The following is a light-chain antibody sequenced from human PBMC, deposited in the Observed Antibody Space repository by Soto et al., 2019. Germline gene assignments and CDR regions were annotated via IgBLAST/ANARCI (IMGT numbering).Light chain of an antibody. Sequence: EIVMTQSPATLSVSPGERATLSCRASQRVSTNLAWYQQKPGQAPRLLIHGASTRATGIPARFSGSGSETEFTLTISSLQSEDFAVYYCQQYGSSTYTFGQGTKVEIK. J-gene: IGKJ2*01. CDR2: GAS. CDR1: QRVSTN. CDR3: QQYGSSTYT. V-gene: IGKV3-15*01.